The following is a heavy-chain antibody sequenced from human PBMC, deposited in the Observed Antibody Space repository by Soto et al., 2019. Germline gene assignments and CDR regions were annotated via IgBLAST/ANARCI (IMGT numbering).Heavy chain of an antibody. D-gene: IGHD3-22*01. V-gene: IGHV4-59*01. J-gene: IGHJ5*02. CDR2: IYYSGST. Sequence: PSETLSLTCTVSGGSISSYYWSWIRQPPGKGLEWIGYIYYSGSTNYNPSLKSRVTISVDTSKNQFSLKLSSVTAADTAVYYCARHYDSSGPYQDCFDPCGQRTLVTVSS. CDR3: ARHYDSSGPYQDCFDP. CDR1: GGSISSYY.